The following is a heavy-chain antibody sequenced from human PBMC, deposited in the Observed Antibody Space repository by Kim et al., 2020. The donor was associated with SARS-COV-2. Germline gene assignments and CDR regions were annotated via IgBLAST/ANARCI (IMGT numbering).Heavy chain of an antibody. CDR2: INHSGST. J-gene: IGHJ6*02. CDR1: GGSFSGYY. CDR3: ARVRSSRFIIFYYYGMDV. V-gene: IGHV4-34*01. D-gene: IGHD6-13*01. Sequence: SETLSLTCAVYGGSFSGYYWSWIRQPPGKGLEWIGEINHSGSTNYNPSHKSRVTISVDTSKNQFSLKLSSVTAADTAVYYCARVRSSRFIIFYYYGMDVWGQGTTVTVSS.